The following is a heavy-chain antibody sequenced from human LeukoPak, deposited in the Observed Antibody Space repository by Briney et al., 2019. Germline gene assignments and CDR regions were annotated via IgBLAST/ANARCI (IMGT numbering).Heavy chain of an antibody. D-gene: IGHD3-22*01. V-gene: IGHV3-30-3*01. J-gene: IGHJ4*02. CDR2: ISYDGNNK. CDR1: GFTFAIYA. CDR3: ARDLVGGWDDSSGYYYGYFDY. Sequence: GGSLRLSCAASGFTFAIYAMHWVRQAPGKGLEWVAVISYDGNNKYYADSVKGRFTISRDNSKNTLYLQMDSLRAEDTAVYYCARDLVGGWDDSSGYYYGYFDYWGQGTLVTVSS.